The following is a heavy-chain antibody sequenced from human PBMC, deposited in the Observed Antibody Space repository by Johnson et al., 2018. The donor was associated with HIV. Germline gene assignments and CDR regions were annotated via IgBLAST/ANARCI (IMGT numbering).Heavy chain of an antibody. CDR3: AKGLGSSGYYYGGAFDI. J-gene: IGHJ3*02. Sequence: VQLVESGGGLIQPGGSLRLSCAASGFSVSSNYMSWVRQAPGKGLEWVSVISNSDGSTYYADSVKGRFTISRDNSKNTLYLQMNSLRAEDTAVYYCAKGLGSSGYYYGGAFDIWGQGTMVTVSS. D-gene: IGHD3-22*01. CDR2: ISNSDGST. CDR1: GFSVSSNY. V-gene: IGHV3-53*01.